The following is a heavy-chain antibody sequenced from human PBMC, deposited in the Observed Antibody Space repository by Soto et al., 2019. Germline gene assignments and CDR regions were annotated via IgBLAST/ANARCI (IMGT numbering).Heavy chain of an antibody. CDR2: IIPILGIA. CDR1: GGTFSSYT. J-gene: IGHJ6*02. V-gene: IGHV1-69*02. D-gene: IGHD2-15*01. Sequence: QVQLVQSGAEVKKPGSSVKVSCKASGGTFSSYTISWVRQAPGQGLEWMGRIIPILGIANYAQKFQGSVTITADKSTSTAYMELSSLRSEDTAVYYCARGPTVVTPPDVWGQGTTVTVSS. CDR3: ARGPTVVTPPDV.